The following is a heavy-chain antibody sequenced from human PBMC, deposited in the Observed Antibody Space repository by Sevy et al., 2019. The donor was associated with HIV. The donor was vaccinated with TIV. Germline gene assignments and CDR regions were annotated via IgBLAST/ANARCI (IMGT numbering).Heavy chain of an antibody. CDR3: ASYYYDSSGYSNPFDY. J-gene: IGHJ4*02. V-gene: IGHV1-24*01. CDR1: GYTLTELS. Sequence: ASVKVSCKVSGYTLTELSMHWVRQAPGKGLEWMGGFDPEDGETIYAQKFQGRVTMTEDISTDTAYMELSSLRSEDTAVYYCASYYYDSSGYSNPFDYWGQGTLVTVSS. D-gene: IGHD3-22*01. CDR2: FDPEDGET.